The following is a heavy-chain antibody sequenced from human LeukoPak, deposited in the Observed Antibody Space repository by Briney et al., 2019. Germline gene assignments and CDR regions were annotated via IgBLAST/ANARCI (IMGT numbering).Heavy chain of an antibody. CDR1: GFTFSRFT. CDR3: AKGGGWLYYFDY. CDR2: ISGSDSST. Sequence: PGGSLRLSCAASGFTFSRFTMNWVRQAPGKGLEWVSGISGSDSSTYYADFVKGRFIISRDNSKNTLYLQMNSLRADGTAVYYCAKGGGWLYYFDYWGQGTLVTVSS. J-gene: IGHJ4*02. V-gene: IGHV3-23*01. D-gene: IGHD4-23*01.